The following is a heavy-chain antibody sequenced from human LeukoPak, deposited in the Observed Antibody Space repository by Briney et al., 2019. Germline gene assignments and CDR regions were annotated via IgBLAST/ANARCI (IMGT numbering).Heavy chain of an antibody. J-gene: IGHJ4*02. CDR1: GGSISSYY. CDR2: IYYSGST. D-gene: IGHD1-26*01. CDR3: ARRPRNSGKYDGPSGLDY. Sequence: PSETLSLTCTVSGGSISSYYWSWIRQPPGKGLEWIGYIYYSGSTNYNPSLKSRVTISVDTSKNQFSLKLSSVTAADTAVYYCARRPRNSGKYDGPSGLDYWGQGTLVTVSS. V-gene: IGHV4-59*08.